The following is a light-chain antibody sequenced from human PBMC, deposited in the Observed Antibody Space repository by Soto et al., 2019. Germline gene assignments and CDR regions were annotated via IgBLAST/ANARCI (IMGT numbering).Light chain of an antibody. CDR3: QQYGSSPRT. CDR1: QSVSSSY. J-gene: IGKJ1*01. Sequence: EIVLTQSPGTLSLSPGERATLSCRASQSVSSSYLAWYQQKPGQAPRLLIHGASSRATGIPDRFSGSGSGTDFTLTISRLEPEDFAVYYCQQYGSSPRTFGQGTQVEIK. V-gene: IGKV3-20*01. CDR2: GAS.